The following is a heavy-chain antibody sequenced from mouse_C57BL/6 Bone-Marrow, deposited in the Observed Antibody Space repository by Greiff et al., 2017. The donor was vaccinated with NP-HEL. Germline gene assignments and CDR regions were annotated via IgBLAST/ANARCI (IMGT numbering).Heavy chain of an antibody. J-gene: IGHJ2*01. D-gene: IGHD2-5*01. Sequence: EVMLVESGGGLVQPGGSMKLSCVASGFTFSNYWMNWVRQSPEKGLEWVAQIRLKSDNYATHYAESVKGRFTISRDDSKSSVYLQMNNLRAEDTGIYYCTGGGLYYSKGYWGQGTTLTVSS. V-gene: IGHV6-3*01. CDR2: IRLKSDNYAT. CDR1: GFTFSNYW. CDR3: TGGGLYYSKGY.